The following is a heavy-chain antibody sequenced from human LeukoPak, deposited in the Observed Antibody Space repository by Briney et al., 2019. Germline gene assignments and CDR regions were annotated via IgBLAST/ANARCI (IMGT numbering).Heavy chain of an antibody. Sequence: ASVKVSCKASGYTFTGYYKHWVRQAPGQGLEWMGWINPNSGGTNYAQKFQGRVTMTRDTSISTAYMELSRLRSDDTAVYYCARGNRRDPEGFDPWGQGTLVTVSS. CDR2: INPNSGGT. J-gene: IGHJ5*02. CDR1: GYTFTGYY. CDR3: ARGNRRDPEGFDP. D-gene: IGHD1-14*01. V-gene: IGHV1-2*02.